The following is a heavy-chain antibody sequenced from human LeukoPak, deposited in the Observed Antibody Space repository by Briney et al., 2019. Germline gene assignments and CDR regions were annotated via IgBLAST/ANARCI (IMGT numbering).Heavy chain of an antibody. J-gene: IGHJ4*02. D-gene: IGHD3-16*02. Sequence: SETLSLTCTVSGVSISSSNYYWGWIRQPPGKGLEWIGSMYYTGSTYYTPSLKSRVTIAIDTSKNQLSLKLSSVTAADTAVYYCATGGVIVTYIYWGQGTLVTVSS. V-gene: IGHV4-39*07. CDR1: GVSISSSNYY. CDR2: MYYTGST. CDR3: ATGGVIVTYIY.